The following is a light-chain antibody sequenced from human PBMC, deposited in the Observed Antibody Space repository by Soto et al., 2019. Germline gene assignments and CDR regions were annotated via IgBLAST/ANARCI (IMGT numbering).Light chain of an antibody. CDR2: GSS. Sequence: QSALSQPPSTSGTPGQRVTISCSGGSSNIGTYTVSWYQQFPETAPRLLIYGSSRRPSGVPDRFSGSKSGTSASLSIGGLHSEDEADYYCAAWDDSLNGPTFGGGTKLTVL. CDR1: SSNIGTYT. V-gene: IGLV1-44*01. CDR3: AAWDDSLNGPT. J-gene: IGLJ2*01.